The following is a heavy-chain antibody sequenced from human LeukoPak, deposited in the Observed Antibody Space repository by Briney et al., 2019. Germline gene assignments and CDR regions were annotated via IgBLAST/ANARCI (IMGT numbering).Heavy chain of an antibody. CDR2: LYYSGST. D-gene: IGHD3-22*01. CDR3: ARGTYDSSGYVYFDY. V-gene: IGHV4-39*07. Sequence: PSETLSLTCTVSGGSISSSSYYWDWIRQPPGKGLEWIGSLYYSGSTYYNPSLKSRVTISVDTSKNQFSLKLSSVTAADTAVYYCARGTYDSSGYVYFDYWGQGTLVTVSS. J-gene: IGHJ4*02. CDR1: GGSISSSSYY.